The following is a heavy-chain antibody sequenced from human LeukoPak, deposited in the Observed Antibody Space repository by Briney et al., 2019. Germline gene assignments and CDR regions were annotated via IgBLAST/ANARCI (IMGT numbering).Heavy chain of an antibody. J-gene: IGHJ4*02. D-gene: IGHD2-15*01. Sequence: GGSLRLSCAASGFTFSNYFTSWVRQAPGKGLEWVSLISGSGVSTYYADSVKGRFTISRVNSKNTLYLQMNSLRAEDTAVYYCAKGPDSGGDYWGQGALVTVSS. V-gene: IGHV3-23*01. CDR1: GFTFSNYF. CDR3: AKGPDSGGDY. CDR2: ISGSGVST.